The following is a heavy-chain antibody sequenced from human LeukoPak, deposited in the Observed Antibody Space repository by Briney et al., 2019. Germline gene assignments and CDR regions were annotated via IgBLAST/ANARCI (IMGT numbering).Heavy chain of an antibody. CDR2: INTNTGNP. CDR1: GYSFVGYG. D-gene: IGHD1-26*01. CDR3: ARDLPYPPQGSWTFDY. J-gene: IGHJ4*02. Sequence: ASVKVSCKASGYSFVGYGITWVRQAPGQGLEWMGWINTNTGNPTYAQGFTGRFVFSLDTSVSTAYLQISSLKAEDTAVYYCARDLPYPPQGSWTFDYWGQGTLVTVSS. V-gene: IGHV7-4-1*02.